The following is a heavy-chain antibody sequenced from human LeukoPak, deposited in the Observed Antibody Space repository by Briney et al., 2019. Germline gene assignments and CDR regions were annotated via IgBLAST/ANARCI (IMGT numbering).Heavy chain of an antibody. CDR2: INPNSGGT. CDR3: ARGYDILTGYPYIGVDY. V-gene: IGHV1-2*02. J-gene: IGHJ4*02. Sequence: GASVKVSCKASGYTFTGYYMLWVRQAPGQGLEWMGWINPNSGGTNYAQKFQGRVTMTRDTSISTAYMELSRLRSDDTAVYYCARGYDILTGYPYIGVDYWGQGTLVTVSS. CDR1: GYTFTGYY. D-gene: IGHD3-9*01.